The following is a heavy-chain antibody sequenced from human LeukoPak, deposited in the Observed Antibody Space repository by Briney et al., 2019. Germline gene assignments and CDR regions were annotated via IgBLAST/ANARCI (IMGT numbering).Heavy chain of an antibody. V-gene: IGHV1-69*13. CDR1: GGTFSSYV. J-gene: IGHJ5*02. CDR2: IIPIFGTA. CDR3: AVAPDYYGFWSGYLSP. D-gene: IGHD3-3*01. Sequence: SVKVSCKASGGTFSSYVISWVRQAPGQGLEWMGGIIPIFGTANYAQKFQGRVTLTADESTSIAYMELSSLRSEDTAVYYCAVAPDYYGFWSGYLSPWGQGTLVTVSS.